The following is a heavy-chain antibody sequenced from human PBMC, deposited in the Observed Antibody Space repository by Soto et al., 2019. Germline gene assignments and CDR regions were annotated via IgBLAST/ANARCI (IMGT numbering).Heavy chain of an antibody. J-gene: IGHJ4*02. D-gene: IGHD4-17*01. CDR1: GFTFSSYD. CDR3: ARANGDAFDY. V-gene: IGHV3-13*01. CDR2: IGTAADT. Sequence: EVQLVESGGGLVQPGGSLRLSCAASGFTFSSYDMHWVRQVTGKGLEWVSGIGTAADTYYPGSVKGRFTISRENAKNSVYLQMNSLRAGDTAVYYCARANGDAFDYWGQGTLVTVSS.